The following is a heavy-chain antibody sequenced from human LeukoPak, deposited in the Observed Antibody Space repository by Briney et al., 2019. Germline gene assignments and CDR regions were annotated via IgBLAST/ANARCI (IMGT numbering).Heavy chain of an antibody. CDR3: ARDSRFLEWLLPPLVGMDV. V-gene: IGHV3-30-3*01. J-gene: IGHJ6*02. CDR2: ISYDGSNK. Sequence: GTSLRLSYAASGFTFSSYGIHWVRQAPGKGLEWVAVISYDGSNKYYADSVKGRFTISRDNSKNTLYLQMSSLRAEDTAVYYCARDSRFLEWLLPPLVGMDVWGRGTTVTVSS. CDR1: GFTFSSYG. D-gene: IGHD3-3*01.